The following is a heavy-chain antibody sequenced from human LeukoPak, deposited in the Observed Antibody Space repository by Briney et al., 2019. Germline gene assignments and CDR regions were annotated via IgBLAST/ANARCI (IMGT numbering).Heavy chain of an antibody. V-gene: IGHV4-39*02. CDR1: SGSLSVSAYY. CDR2: INYNGNT. D-gene: IGHD3-16*01. Sequence: PSETLSLTCTVSSGSLSVSAYYWCWIRQPPGKGREWIGSINYNGNTYYDSSLKSRVTISVDTSKNHFSLRLSSVTAADTAVYYCARLVLSYGNAFDHWGQGTLVTVSS. J-gene: IGHJ4*02. CDR3: ARLVLSYGNAFDH.